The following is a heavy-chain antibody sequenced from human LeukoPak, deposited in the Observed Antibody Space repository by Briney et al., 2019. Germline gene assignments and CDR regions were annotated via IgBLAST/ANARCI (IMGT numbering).Heavy chain of an antibody. Sequence: GGSLRLSCTTSGFIFGDSGMSWVRQAPGKGLEWVGFIRSKAYAGTTEYAASVRGRFTISRDDSKSIAYLQMNSLKIEDTAVYFCTRVFCIDWYESFFDYWGQGTLVTVSS. CDR3: TRVFCIDWYESFFDY. CDR1: GFIFGDSG. J-gene: IGHJ4*02. D-gene: IGHD3-9*01. V-gene: IGHV3-49*04. CDR2: IRSKAYAGTT.